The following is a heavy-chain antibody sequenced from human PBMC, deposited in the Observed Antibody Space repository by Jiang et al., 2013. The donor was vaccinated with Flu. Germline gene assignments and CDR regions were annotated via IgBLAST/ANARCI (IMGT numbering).Heavy chain of an antibody. J-gene: IGHJ4*02. CDR3: ARRSGSYFWYFDY. V-gene: IGHV5-51*01. D-gene: IGHD1-26*01. CDR2: GDSDT. Sequence: GDSDTRYSPSFQGQVTISADKSISTAYLQWSSLKASDTAMYYCARRSGSYFWYFDYWGQGTLVTVSS.